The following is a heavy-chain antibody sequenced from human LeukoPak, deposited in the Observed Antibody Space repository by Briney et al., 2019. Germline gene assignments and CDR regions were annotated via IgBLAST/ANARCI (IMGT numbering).Heavy chain of an antibody. V-gene: IGHV4-34*01. CDR2: INHSGST. Sequence: PETLSLTCAVYGGSFSGYYWSWIRQPPGKGLEWIGEINHSGSTNYNPSLKSRVTISVDTSKNQFSLKLSSVTAADTAVYYCAHLGGNWYYYYMDVWGKGTTVTVSS. CDR1: GGSFSGYY. D-gene: IGHD4-23*01. J-gene: IGHJ6*03. CDR3: AHLGGNWYYYYMDV.